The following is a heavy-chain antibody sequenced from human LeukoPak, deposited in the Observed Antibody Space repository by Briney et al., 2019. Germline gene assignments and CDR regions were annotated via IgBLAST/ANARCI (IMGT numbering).Heavy chain of an antibody. D-gene: IGHD5-24*01. CDR2: INHSGIT. CDR3: ARRPQSVSQYMDV. Sequence: SETLSLTCAVYAGSFSDYYWSWIRQPPGKGLEWIGEINHSGITNYNPSLKSRVSISVDTSKNQFSLKLSSVTAADTAVYYCARRPQSVSQYMDVWGKGTTVTVSS. J-gene: IGHJ6*03. V-gene: IGHV4-34*01. CDR1: AGSFSDYY.